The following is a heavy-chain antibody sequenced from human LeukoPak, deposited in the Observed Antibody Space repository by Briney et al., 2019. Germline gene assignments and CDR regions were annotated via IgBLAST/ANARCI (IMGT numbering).Heavy chain of an antibody. Sequence: KPGGSLRLSCAASGFTFSSYSMNWVRQAPGKGLEWVSSISSSSTYIYYADSVKGRFSISRDNAKNSLFLQMNSLRAEDTAVYYYASSLAVAGTGGWFDPWGQGNLVTVSS. V-gene: IGHV3-21*01. D-gene: IGHD6-13*01. CDR1: GFTFSSYS. CDR3: ASSLAVAGTGGWFDP. J-gene: IGHJ5*02. CDR2: ISSSSTYI.